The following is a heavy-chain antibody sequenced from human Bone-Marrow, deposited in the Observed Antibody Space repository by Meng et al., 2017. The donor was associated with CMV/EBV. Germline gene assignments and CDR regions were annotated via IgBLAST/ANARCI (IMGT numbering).Heavy chain of an antibody. CDR3: ARDMGSSGYYGNNWFDP. Sequence: QAQVLESGPGLGKPSQTLSLTCTGSGGSISSGDYYWSWIRQPPGKGLEWIGYIYYSGSTYYNPSLKSRVTISVDTSKNQFSLKLSSVTAADTAVYYCARDMGSSGYYGNNWFDPWGQGTLVTVSS. D-gene: IGHD3-22*01. CDR2: IYYSGST. CDR1: GGSISSGDYY. J-gene: IGHJ5*02. V-gene: IGHV4-30-4*08.